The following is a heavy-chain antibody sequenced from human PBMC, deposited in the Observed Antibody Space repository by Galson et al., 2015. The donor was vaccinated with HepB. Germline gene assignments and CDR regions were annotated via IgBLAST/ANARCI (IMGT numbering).Heavy chain of an antibody. Sequence: SVKVSCKASGYTFTSYGISWVRQAPGQGLEWMGWISAYNGNTNYAQKLQGRVTMTTDTSTSTAYMELRSLRSDDTSVYYCARDFHRGNYDFWSGYYFSRFEGGLQFDYWGQGTLVTVSS. D-gene: IGHD3-3*01. CDR1: GYTFTSYG. CDR3: ARDFHRGNYDFWSGYYFSRFEGGLQFDY. V-gene: IGHV1-18*01. CDR2: ISAYNGNT. J-gene: IGHJ4*02.